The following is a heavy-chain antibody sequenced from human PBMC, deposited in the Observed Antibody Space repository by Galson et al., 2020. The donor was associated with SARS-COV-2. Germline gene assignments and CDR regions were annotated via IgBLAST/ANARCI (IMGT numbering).Heavy chain of an antibody. CDR1: GGSISSGDYY. D-gene: IGHD1-26*01. V-gene: IGHV4-30-4*01. CDR2: IYYSGST. CDR3: ARDRWELLSGAFDI. J-gene: IGHJ3*02. Sequence: ETSETLSLTCTVSGGSISSGDYYWSWIRQPPGKGLEWIGYIYYSGSTYYNPSLKSRVTISVDTSKNQFSLKLSSVTAADTAVYYCARDRWELLSGAFDIWGQGTMVTVSS.